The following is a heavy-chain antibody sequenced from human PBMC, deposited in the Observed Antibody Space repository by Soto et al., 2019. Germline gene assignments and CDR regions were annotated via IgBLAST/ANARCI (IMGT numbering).Heavy chain of an antibody. Sequence: GESLKISCKGSGYSFAGYWITWVRQKPGKGLEWMGRIDPSDSQTYYSPSFRGHVTISATKSITTVFLQWSSLRASDTAMYYSATPIYDSETGTIFQYCFDPWGQGILVTVSS. J-gene: IGHJ5*02. CDR1: GYSFAGYW. D-gene: IGHD3-3*01. V-gene: IGHV5-10-1*01. CDR2: IDPSDSQT. CDR3: ATPIYDSETGTIFQYCFDP.